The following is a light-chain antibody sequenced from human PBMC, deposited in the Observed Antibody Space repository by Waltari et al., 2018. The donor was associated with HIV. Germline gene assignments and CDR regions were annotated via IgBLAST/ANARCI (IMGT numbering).Light chain of an antibody. CDR3: QTWGSGIVI. CDR1: SGHSSYD. Sequence: QVVLTQAPSASASLGTSVNFTCTLSSGHSSYDFAWHPQPPGKGPRYCVNLHSDGSPNRGDGIPVRFSGSISGAERHLFISSRHSDDEADYYCQTWGSGIVIFGGWTKLTVL. V-gene: IGLV4-69*01. J-gene: IGLJ2*01. CDR2: LHSDGSP.